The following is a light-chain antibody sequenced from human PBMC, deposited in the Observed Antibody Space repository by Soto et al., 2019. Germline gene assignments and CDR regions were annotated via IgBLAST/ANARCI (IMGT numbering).Light chain of an antibody. CDR2: HVT. CDR3: CSYTTSNPFV. J-gene: IGLJ1*01. V-gene: IGLV2-14*01. Sequence: QSALTQPASVSGSLGQSITISCSGTSSDVGAYNYVSWYQQYPGKAPKLMIYHVTDRPSGVSNRFSGSKSGNTASLTISGLQAEDEADYYCCSYTTSNPFVFGTGTKVTVL. CDR1: SSDVGAYNY.